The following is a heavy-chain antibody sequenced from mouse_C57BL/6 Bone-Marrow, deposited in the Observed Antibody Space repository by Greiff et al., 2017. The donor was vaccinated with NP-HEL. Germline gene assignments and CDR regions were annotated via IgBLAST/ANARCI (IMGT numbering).Heavy chain of an antibody. CDR1: GFTFSSYG. CDR3: ASLITTVVATTPFAY. V-gene: IGHV5-6*02. CDR2: ISSGGSYT. D-gene: IGHD1-1*01. J-gene: IGHJ3*01. Sequence: EVMLVESGGDLVKPGGSLKLSCAASGFTFSSYGMSWVRQTPDKRLEWVATISSGGSYTYYPDSVKGRFTISRDNAKNTLYLQMSSLKSEDTAMYYCASLITTVVATTPFAYWGQGTLVTVSA.